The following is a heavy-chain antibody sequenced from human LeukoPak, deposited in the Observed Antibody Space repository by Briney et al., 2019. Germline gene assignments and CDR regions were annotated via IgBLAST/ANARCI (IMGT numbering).Heavy chain of an antibody. J-gene: IGHJ5*02. CDR1: GYTFTSYY. CDR2: INPSGGST. V-gene: IGHV1-46*01. Sequence: ASVKVSCKASGYTFTSYYKHWVRQAPGQGLEWMGIINPSGGSTSYAQKFQGRVTMTRDTSTSTVYMELSSLRSEDTAVYYCARDRPSRGSGWYSPPYRNWFDPWGQGTLVTVSS. CDR3: ARDRPSRGSGWYSPPYRNWFDP. D-gene: IGHD6-19*01.